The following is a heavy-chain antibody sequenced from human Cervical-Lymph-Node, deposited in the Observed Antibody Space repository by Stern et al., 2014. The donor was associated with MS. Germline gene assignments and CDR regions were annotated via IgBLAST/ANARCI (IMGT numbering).Heavy chain of an antibody. CDR1: GCTFSSYA. CDR3: ARDENWNYYYYYGMDV. CDR2: IIPIFGTA. J-gene: IGHJ6*02. Sequence: QVQLVQSGAEVMKPGSSVKVSCKASGCTFSSYAISWVRQAPGQGLEWMGGIIPIFGTANYAQKFQGRVTITADKSTSTAYMELSSLRSEDTAVYYCARDENWNYYYYYGMDVWGQGTTVTVSS. D-gene: IGHD1-1*01. V-gene: IGHV1-69*06.